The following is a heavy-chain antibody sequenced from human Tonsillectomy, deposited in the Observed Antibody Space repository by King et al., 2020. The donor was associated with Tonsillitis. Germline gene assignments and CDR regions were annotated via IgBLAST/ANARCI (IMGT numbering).Heavy chain of an antibody. J-gene: IGHJ5*02. D-gene: IGHD1-26*01. Sequence: VQLQEAGPGLVKSSETLSLTCTVSGGSISDHYWSWIRXPAGKGLEWIGRVHXNGLTNYNPSLRTRVAMSIDTSKNEISLTLPSVTAADIAVYFCARGTIGASVYFDPWGQGTLVTVSS. CDR1: GGSISDHY. V-gene: IGHV4-4*07. CDR2: VHXNGLT. CDR3: ARGTIGASVYFDP.